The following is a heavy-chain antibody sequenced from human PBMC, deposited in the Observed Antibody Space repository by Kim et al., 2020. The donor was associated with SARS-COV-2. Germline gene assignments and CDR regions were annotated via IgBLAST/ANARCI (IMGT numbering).Heavy chain of an antibody. V-gene: IGHV4-31*01. J-gene: IGHJ4*02. Sequence: YHHPSLKIQVTISVDPSKNQFSLKLSSVTAADTAVYYCAREEGTTVSFDYWGQGTLVTVSS. D-gene: IGHD4-17*01. CDR3: AREEGTTVSFDY.